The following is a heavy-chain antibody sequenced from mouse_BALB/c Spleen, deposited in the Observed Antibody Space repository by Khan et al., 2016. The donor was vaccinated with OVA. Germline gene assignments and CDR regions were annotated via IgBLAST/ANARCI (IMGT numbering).Heavy chain of an antibody. CDR2: IWAGGSK. CDR3: ARLDDI. J-gene: IGHJ2*01. D-gene: IGHD1-3*01. Sequence: HLQESGPGLVAPSQSLSITCTVSGFSLTSYGVHWVRQPPGKGLEWLGVIWAGGSKNYNTALMSRLSIINEDSKSQVILKMNSLQTDDTARYYCARLDDIWGQGTTLTVSS. CDR1: GFSLTSYG. V-gene: IGHV2-9*02.